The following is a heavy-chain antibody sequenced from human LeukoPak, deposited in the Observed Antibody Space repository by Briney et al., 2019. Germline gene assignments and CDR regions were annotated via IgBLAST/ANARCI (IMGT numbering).Heavy chain of an antibody. D-gene: IGHD6-13*01. J-gene: IGHJ6*04. CDR3: ARAPAAGPRYYYGMDV. Sequence: SETLSLTCTVSGGSISGYYWSWIRQPPGKGLEWIGYIYYSGSTNYNPPLKSRVTISVDTSKNQFSLKLSSVTAADTAVYYCARAPAAGPRYYYGMDVWGKGTTVTVSS. CDR1: GGSISGYY. CDR2: IYYSGST. V-gene: IGHV4-59*01.